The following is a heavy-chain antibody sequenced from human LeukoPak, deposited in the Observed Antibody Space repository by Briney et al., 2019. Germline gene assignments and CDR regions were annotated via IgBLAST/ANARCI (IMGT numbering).Heavy chain of an antibody. CDR1: GYTFTSYG. CDR2: INPNSGGT. J-gene: IGHJ4*02. V-gene: IGHV1-2*02. D-gene: IGHD6-13*01. CDR3: ARGGSSWRIRSFDY. Sequence: GASVKVSCKASGYTFTSYGISWVRQAPGQGLEWMGWINPNSGGTNYAQKFQGRVTMTRDTSISTAYMELSRLRSDDTAVYYCARGGSSWRIRSFDYWGQGTLVTVSS.